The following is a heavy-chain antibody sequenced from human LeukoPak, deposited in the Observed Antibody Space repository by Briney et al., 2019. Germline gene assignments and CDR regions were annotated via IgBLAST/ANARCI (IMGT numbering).Heavy chain of an antibody. V-gene: IGHV3-66*01. CDR3: ARDPDGYRQGHHFDY. D-gene: IGHD5-18*01. CDR1: GFTFSGYT. J-gene: IGHJ4*02. CDR2: IYSGGST. Sequence: PGESLRLSCAASGFTFSGYTMNWVRQAPGKGLEWVSVIYSGGSTYYADSVKGRFTISRDNSKNTLYLQMNSPKAEDTAVYYCARDPDGYRQGHHFDYWGQGTLVTVSS.